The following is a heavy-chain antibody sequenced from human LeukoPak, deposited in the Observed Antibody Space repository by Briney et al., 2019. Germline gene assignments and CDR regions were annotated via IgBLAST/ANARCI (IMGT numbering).Heavy chain of an antibody. CDR3: VTYYFDSSGPKKNY. D-gene: IGHD3-22*01. V-gene: IGHV4-34*01. Sequence: SETLSLTCAVYGGSFSGYYWSWIRQPPGKGLEWIGEINQSGSTNYNPSLKSRVTISVGTSKKQFSLKLSSVTAADTAVYYCVTYYFDSSGPKKNYWGQGTLVTVSS. J-gene: IGHJ4*02. CDR2: INQSGST. CDR1: GGSFSGYY.